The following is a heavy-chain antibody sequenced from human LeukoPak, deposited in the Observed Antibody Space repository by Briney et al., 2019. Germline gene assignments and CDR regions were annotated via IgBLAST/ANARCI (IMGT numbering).Heavy chain of an antibody. J-gene: IGHJ5*02. CDR3: ARDGYKPENNWFDP. CDR2: ISSSGSTI. D-gene: IGHD5-24*01. CDR1: GFTFSDYY. V-gene: IGHV3-11*04. Sequence: SGGSLRLSCAASGFTFSDYYMSWIRQAPGKGLEWVSYISSSGSTIYYADSVKGRFTISRDNAKNSLYLQMNSLRAEDTAVYYCARDGYKPENNWFDPWGQGTLVTVSS.